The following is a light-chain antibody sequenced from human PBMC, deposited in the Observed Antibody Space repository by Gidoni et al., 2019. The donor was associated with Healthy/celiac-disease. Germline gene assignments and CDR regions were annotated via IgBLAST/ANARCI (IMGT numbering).Light chain of an antibody. CDR3: QQDYNLPFMYT. V-gene: IGKV3D-7*01. CDR2: GAS. Sequence: PGERVTLSCRASQSVSSSYLTWYQQKPGQVPRLLIYGASTRATSIPARFSGSGSRTDFTLTISSLQPEDFAVYYCQQDYNLPFMYTFXXXTKLEIK. J-gene: IGKJ2*01. CDR1: QSVSSSY.